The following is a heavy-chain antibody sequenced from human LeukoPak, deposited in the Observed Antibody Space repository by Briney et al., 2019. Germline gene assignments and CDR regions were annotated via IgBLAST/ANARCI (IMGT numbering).Heavy chain of an antibody. Sequence: SETLSLTCSVSGESIKSTSNYWAWVRQPPGKGLEWIGHIYYSTNTYYNSSLKSRVTISDDTSKNQVSLSLRSVTAPDTALYFCVRRVAGTFYFDKWGEGSLVSVSS. D-gene: IGHD6-19*01. CDR1: GESIKSTSNY. J-gene: IGHJ4*02. V-gene: IGHV4-39*01. CDR2: IYYSTNT. CDR3: VRRVAGTFYFDK.